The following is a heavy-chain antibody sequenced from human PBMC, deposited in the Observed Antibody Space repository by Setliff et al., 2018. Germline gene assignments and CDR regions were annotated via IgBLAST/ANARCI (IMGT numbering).Heavy chain of an antibody. Sequence: SETLSLTCTVPVGSISDNGYFWGWVRQPPGKGLEWIGNIYFGGNTYFNPSFKSRVTMSIDTSNSQFSLKLSSVTAADTAIYYCARDASASDGRNAFDIWGQGTMVTVSS. CDR3: ARDASASDGRNAFDI. D-gene: IGHD1-26*01. CDR2: IYFGGNT. V-gene: IGHV4-39*07. CDR1: VGSISDNGYF. J-gene: IGHJ3*02.